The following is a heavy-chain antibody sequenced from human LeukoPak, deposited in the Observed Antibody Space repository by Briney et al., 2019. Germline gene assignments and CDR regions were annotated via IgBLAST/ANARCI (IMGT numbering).Heavy chain of an antibody. J-gene: IGHJ4*02. CDR3: ARRTTNGDYFDY. CDR1: GGSISSGSYY. CDR2: IHYSGST. V-gene: IGHV4-39*01. D-gene: IGHD1-1*01. Sequence: SETLSLTCTVSGGSISSGSYYWAWIRRPPGKGLEWIGSIHYSGSTYYNPSLKSRVTISVDTSKNQFSLNLSSVTAADTAVYHCARRTTNGDYFDYRGQGTLVTVSS.